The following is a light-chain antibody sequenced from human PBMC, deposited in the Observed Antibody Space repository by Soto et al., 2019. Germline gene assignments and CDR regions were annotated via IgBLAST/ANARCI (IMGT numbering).Light chain of an antibody. Sequence: QSALTQPASVSGSPGQSITISCTGTSSDVGGYNYVSGYQQHPGKAPKLMIYDVSNRPSGVSNRFSGSKSGNTASLTISGLQAEDGADDYCSSYTSSSTLVVFGGGTTLTVL. J-gene: IGLJ2*01. CDR2: DVS. V-gene: IGLV2-14*01. CDR1: SSDVGGYNY. CDR3: SSYTSSSTLVV.